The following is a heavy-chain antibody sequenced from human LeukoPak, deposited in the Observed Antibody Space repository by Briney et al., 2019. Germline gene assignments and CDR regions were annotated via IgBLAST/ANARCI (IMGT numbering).Heavy chain of an antibody. CDR1: GYTFTGYY. CDR3: ARGYYDFWSGYFAGILCY. Sequence: ASVKVSCKASGYTFTGYYMHWVRQAPGQGLEWMGWINPNSGGTNYAQKFQGRVTMTRDTSISTAYMELSRLRSDDTAVYYCARGYYDFWSGYFAGILCYRGQGTLVTVSS. V-gene: IGHV1-2*02. D-gene: IGHD3-3*01. J-gene: IGHJ4*02. CDR2: INPNSGGT.